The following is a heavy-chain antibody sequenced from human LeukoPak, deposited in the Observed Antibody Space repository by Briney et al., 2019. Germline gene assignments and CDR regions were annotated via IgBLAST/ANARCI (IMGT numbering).Heavy chain of an antibody. Sequence: GGSLRLSCAASGFTFSSYGMSWVRQAPGKGLEWVSAISGSGGSTYYADSVKGRFTISRDNSKNTLYLQMNSLRAEDTAVYYCAKDGIVVVVAATFDYWGQGTPVTVSS. CDR1: GFTFSSYG. D-gene: IGHD2-15*01. J-gene: IGHJ4*02. CDR2: ISGSGGST. V-gene: IGHV3-23*01. CDR3: AKDGIVVVVAATFDY.